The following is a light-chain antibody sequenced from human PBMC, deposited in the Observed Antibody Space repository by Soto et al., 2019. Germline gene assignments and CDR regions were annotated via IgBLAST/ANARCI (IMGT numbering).Light chain of an antibody. V-gene: IGKV3D-15*01. CDR3: QQYNNWPIT. Sequence: EIVFTQSPVTLSFCLLEIARLSCRASQSVRSNLAWYQQKPGQAPRLLIYGASTRATGTPARFSGSGSGTEFTLTISSLQSEDFAVYYCQQYNNWPITFGQGTRLEI. CDR1: QSVRSN. J-gene: IGKJ5*01. CDR2: GAS.